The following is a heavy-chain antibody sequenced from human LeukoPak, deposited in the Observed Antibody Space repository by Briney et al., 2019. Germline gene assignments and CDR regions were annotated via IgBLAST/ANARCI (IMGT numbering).Heavy chain of an antibody. J-gene: IGHJ6*02. V-gene: IGHV4-30-2*02. Sequence: PSETLSLTCAVSGGSISSGGYSWSWIRQPPGKGLEWIGYIYHSGSTYYNPSLKSRVTIPVDRSKNQFSLKLSSVTAADTAVYYCARAHYYGMDVWGQGTTVTVSS. CDR1: GGSISSGGYS. CDR3: ARAHYYGMDV. CDR2: IYHSGST.